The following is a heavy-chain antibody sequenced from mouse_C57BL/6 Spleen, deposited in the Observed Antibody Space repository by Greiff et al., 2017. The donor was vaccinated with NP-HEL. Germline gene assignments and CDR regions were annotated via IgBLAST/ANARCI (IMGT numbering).Heavy chain of an antibody. D-gene: IGHD3-3*01. J-gene: IGHJ2*01. CDR2: INPNNGGT. CDR1: GYTFTDYY. V-gene: IGHV1-26*01. Sequence: VQLQQSGPELVKPGASVKISCKASGYTFTDYYMNWVKQSHGKSLEWIGDINPNNGGTSYNQKFKGKATLTVDKSSSTAYMELRSLTSEDSAVYYCARGGGLEGYWGQGTTLTVSS. CDR3: ARGGGLEGY.